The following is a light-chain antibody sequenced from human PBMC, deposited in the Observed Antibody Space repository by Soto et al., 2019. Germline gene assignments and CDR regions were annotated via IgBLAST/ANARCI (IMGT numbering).Light chain of an antibody. V-gene: IGLV2-14*01. CDR2: EVS. CDR3: CSYTDTNTLV. CDR1: SSDVGTYNY. J-gene: IGLJ3*02. Sequence: QSALTQPASVSGSPGQSITISCTGTSSDVGTYNYVSWYQQHPGKAPKLMIYEVSNRPSGVSNRFSGSKSGNTASLTISGLQAEDEADYYCCSYTDTNTLVFGGGTKVTVL.